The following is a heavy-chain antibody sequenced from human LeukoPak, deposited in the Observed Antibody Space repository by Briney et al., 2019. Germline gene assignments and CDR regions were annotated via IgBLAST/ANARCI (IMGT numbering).Heavy chain of an antibody. CDR1: GYTFTIYY. CDR3: ARDTVSRSSAFDI. J-gene: IGHJ3*02. D-gene: IGHD4-11*01. V-gene: IGHV1-46*01. Sequence: GASVTVSCKASGYTFTIYYMHWVRQAPGQGLEWMGIINPSGGSTSYAQKFQGRVTMTRDTSTSTVYMELSSLRSEDTAVYYCARDTVSRSSAFDIWGQGTMVTVSS. CDR2: INPSGGST.